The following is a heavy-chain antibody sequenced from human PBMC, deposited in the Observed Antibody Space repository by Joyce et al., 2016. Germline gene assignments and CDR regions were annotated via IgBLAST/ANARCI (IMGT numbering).Heavy chain of an antibody. Sequence: QIQLQQWGAGLLKPSETLSLTCAVHGGSFSGYSWSWIRQPHGKGEEWIGEIHDSGDTNYNPSRKNRITMAVDVSKKQVPVRLGSVTAADTGVYYCARSLRRFGDLVRVDPWGQGTLVTVSS. D-gene: IGHD3-16*01. J-gene: IGHJ5*02. CDR3: ARSLRRFGDLVRVDP. CDR2: IHDSGDT. CDR1: GGSFSGYS. V-gene: IGHV4-34*01.